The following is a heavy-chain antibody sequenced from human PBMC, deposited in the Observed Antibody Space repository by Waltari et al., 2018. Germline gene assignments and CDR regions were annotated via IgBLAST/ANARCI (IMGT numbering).Heavy chain of an antibody. CDR2: ISSSSSTI. V-gene: IGHV3-48*04. CDR3: ARGGYCSSTSCYTAY. CDR1: GFTFSSYS. D-gene: IGHD2-2*02. J-gene: IGHJ4*02. Sequence: EVQLVESGGGLVQPGGSLRLSCAASGFTFSSYSMNWVRQAPGKGLEWVSYISSSSSTIYYADSVKGRFTISRDNAKNSLYLQMNSLRAEDTSVYYCARGGYCSSTSCYTAYWGQGTLVTVSS.